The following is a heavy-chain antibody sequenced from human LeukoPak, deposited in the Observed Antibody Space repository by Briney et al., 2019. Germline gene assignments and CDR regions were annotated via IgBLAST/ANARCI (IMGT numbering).Heavy chain of an antibody. Sequence: SETLSLTCAVYGGSFSGYYWSWIRQPPGKGLEWIGEINHSGSTNYNPSLKSRVTISVDTSKNQFSLKLSSVTAADTAVYYCARGPLRDYWGQGTLVTVSS. CDR3: ARGPLRDY. J-gene: IGHJ4*02. CDR1: GGSFSGYY. CDR2: INHSGST. V-gene: IGHV4-34*01.